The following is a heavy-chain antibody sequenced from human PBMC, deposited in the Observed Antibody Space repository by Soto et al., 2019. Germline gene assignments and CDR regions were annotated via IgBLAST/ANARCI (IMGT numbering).Heavy chain of an antibody. CDR2: INPSGGST. CDR1: GYTFTSXX. Sequence: QVQLVQSGAEVKKPGASXKVSCKASGYTFTSXXXXXXXQAPGQGLEWMGIINPSGGSTSYAQKFQGRVTMTRDTSTSTVYMELSSLRSEDTAVYYCARFPDYWGQGTLVTVSS. V-gene: IGHV1-46*01. J-gene: IGHJ4*02. CDR3: ARFPDY.